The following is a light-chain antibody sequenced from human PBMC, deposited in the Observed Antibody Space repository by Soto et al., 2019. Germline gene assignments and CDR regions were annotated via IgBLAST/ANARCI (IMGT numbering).Light chain of an antibody. CDR2: RNN. V-gene: IGLV1-47*01. J-gene: IGLJ2*01. CDR3: AAWDDSLSAHVV. Sequence: QPVLTQPPSASGTPGQRVTISCSGSRFNIGSNYVYWYQQLPGTAPKLLIYRNNQRPSGVPDRFSGSKSGTSASLAISGLRSEDEADYYCAAWDDSLSAHVVFGGGTKLTVL. CDR1: RFNIGSNY.